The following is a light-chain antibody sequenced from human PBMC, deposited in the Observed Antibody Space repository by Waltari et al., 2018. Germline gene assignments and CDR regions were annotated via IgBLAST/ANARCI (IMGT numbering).Light chain of an antibody. CDR1: ISDIGLFKV. Sequence: QSALTQPASVSASPGQSITVSCSGSISDIGLFKVVSWFQQYPANPPRPIIYEVNKRPPGISDRFSATKSGNVASLTISGLQADDEADYYCCSFTSSSTYVFGSGTTVTVL. CDR3: CSFTSSSTYV. J-gene: IGLJ1*01. V-gene: IGLV2-23*02. CDR2: EVN.